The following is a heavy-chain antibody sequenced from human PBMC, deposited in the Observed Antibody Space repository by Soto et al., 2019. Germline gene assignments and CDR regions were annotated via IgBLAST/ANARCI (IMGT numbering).Heavy chain of an antibody. J-gene: IGHJ1*01. D-gene: IGHD2-15*01. CDR2: VNPSGGST. V-gene: IGHV1-46*01. CDR3: AREENCSGGTCYSEYFHR. CDR1: GYLFTAYS. Sequence: ASVKVSCKASGYLFTAYSMHWVRLAPGQGLEWMGVVNPSGGSTKYAQNFQGRVTMTRDTSTTTIYMELSSMRSDDTAIYYCAREENCSGGTCYSEYFHRWGQGTLVTVSS.